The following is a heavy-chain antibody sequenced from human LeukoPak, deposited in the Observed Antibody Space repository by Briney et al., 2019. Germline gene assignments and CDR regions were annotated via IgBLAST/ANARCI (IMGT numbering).Heavy chain of an antibody. J-gene: IGHJ5*02. Sequence: ASVKVSCKASGYTFSGSGWYLYWLRQAPGQGLECLGWIHPYNGDTAYAQKFQGRVAMTRDTSISTAYLQWSSLKASDTAMYYCARQPEYYYDSSGYQDGYNWFDPWGQGTLVTVSS. V-gene: IGHV1-2*02. CDR1: GYTFSGSGWY. CDR3: ARQPEYYYDSSGYQDGYNWFDP. CDR2: IHPYNGDT. D-gene: IGHD3-22*01.